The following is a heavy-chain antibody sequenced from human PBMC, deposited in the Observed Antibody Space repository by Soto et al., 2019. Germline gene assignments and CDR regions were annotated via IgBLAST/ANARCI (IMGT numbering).Heavy chain of an antibody. CDR3: AKSSNYDILTGYYTDAFDI. D-gene: IGHD3-9*01. Sequence: EVQLLESGGGLVQPGGSLRLSCAASGFTFSSYAMSWVRQAPGKGLERVSAISGSGGSTYYADSVKGRFTISRDNSKNTGYLQMNSLRAEDTAVYYCAKSSNYDILTGYYTDAFDIWGQGTMVTVSS. J-gene: IGHJ3*02. V-gene: IGHV3-23*01. CDR1: GFTFSSYA. CDR2: ISGSGGST.